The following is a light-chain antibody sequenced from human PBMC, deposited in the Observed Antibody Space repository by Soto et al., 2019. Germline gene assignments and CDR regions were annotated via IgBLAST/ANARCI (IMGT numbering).Light chain of an antibody. CDR2: SVS. V-gene: IGLV2-14*01. CDR3: ISYTVTRSDV. CDR1: SSDIGAYDH. Sequence: QSVLTQPASASGSPGQSITISCSGTSSDIGAYDHVAWFQQFPGKTPKLIIYSVSNRPSGVSYRFSGSKSGNTASLTISGLQAEDGADYYCISYTVTRSDVFGTATQVTVL. J-gene: IGLJ1*01.